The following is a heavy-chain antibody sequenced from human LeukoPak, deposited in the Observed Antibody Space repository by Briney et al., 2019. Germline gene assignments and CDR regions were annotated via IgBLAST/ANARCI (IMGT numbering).Heavy chain of an antibody. V-gene: IGHV1-2*02. CDR2: VNPNSGGT. Sequence: ASVKVSCKASGYTFTGFYMHWVRQAPGQGLEWMGWVNPNSGGTNFAQKFQGRVTMTRYTSISTAYMELSSLRCDDTAVYYCARGWLQLRVDYWGQGTQVTVSS. D-gene: IGHD5-24*01. J-gene: IGHJ4*02. CDR1: GYTFTGFY. CDR3: ARGWLQLRVDY.